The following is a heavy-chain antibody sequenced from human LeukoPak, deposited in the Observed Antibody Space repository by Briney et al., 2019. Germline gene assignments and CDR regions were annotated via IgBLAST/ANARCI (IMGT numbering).Heavy chain of an antibody. CDR1: GVTFSSYE. Sequence: GGSLRLSCAASGVTFSSYEMNWVRQAPGNGLEWGAYISSSGSTIDYADSVTGRFTISRDNAKHSLYLQMTSLRAEDTAVYYCARDPTTSLRELSLQFDYWGQGTLVTVSS. J-gene: IGHJ4*02. CDR3: ARDPTTSLRELSLQFDY. V-gene: IGHV3-48*03. D-gene: IGHD3-16*02. CDR2: ISSSGSTI.